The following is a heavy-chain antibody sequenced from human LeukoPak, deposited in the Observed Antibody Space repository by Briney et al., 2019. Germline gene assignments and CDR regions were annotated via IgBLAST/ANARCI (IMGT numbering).Heavy chain of an antibody. CDR1: GFTFSSYW. CDR2: IKYDGSEE. CDR3: KSGGAAPGSFDY. D-gene: IGHD6-13*01. V-gene: IGHV3-7*01. Sequence: GGSLRLSCAASGFTFSSYWMSWMRQAPGKGLQWVANIKYDGSEEYYVDSVKGRFTISRDNAKNSLYLQMNSLGVEDTAVYYCKSGGAAPGSFDYWGQGALVTVSS. J-gene: IGHJ4*02.